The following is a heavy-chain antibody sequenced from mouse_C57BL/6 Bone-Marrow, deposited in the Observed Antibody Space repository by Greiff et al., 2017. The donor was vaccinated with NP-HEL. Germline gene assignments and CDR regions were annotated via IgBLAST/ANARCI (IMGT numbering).Heavy chain of an antibody. CDR1: GFTFSSYG. CDR2: ISSGGSYT. J-gene: IGHJ3*01. D-gene: IGHD2-4*01. CDR3: ASAYDYDVAWFAY. V-gene: IGHV5-6*01. Sequence: EVKLVESGGDLVKPGGSLKLSCAASGFTFSSYGMSWVRQTPDKRLEWVATISSGGSYTYYPDSVKGRFTISRDNAKNNLYLQMSSLKSEDTAMYYCASAYDYDVAWFAYWGQGTLVTVSA.